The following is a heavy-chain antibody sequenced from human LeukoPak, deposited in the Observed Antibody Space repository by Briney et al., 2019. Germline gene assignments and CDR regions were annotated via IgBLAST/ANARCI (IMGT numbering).Heavy chain of an antibody. Sequence: SETLSLTCTVSGGSISSGSSYWGWIRQPPGKGLEWNVNIFYSGFICYNPSLKSRVTISEDTFANQFSLNLTSVTAAATAVYSRATSVHTGSSNIAFWGQGTLVTVSS. CDR1: GGSISSGSSY. D-gene: IGHD3-10*01. V-gene: IGHV4-39*01. CDR3: ATSVHTGSSNIAF. CDR2: IFYSGFI. J-gene: IGHJ4*02.